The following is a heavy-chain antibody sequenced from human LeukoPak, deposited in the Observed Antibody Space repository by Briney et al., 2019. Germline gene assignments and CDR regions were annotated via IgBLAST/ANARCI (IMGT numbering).Heavy chain of an antibody. V-gene: IGHV3-7*01. CDR1: GVTFSNHW. CDR2: IRQDGAER. Sequence: GGSLRLSCAASGVTFSNHWMSWVRKAPGKGQEWVANIRQDGAERYYVDSVKGRFTISRDNAKSSVYLEMKSLKVEDTAVYFCARAPYFESSGPLWGQGTLVTVSS. J-gene: IGHJ4*02. D-gene: IGHD3-22*01. CDR3: ARAPYFESSGPL.